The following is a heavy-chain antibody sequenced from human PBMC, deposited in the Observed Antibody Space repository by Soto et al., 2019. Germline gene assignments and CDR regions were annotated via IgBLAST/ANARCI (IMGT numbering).Heavy chain of an antibody. J-gene: IGHJ4*02. Sequence: QITLKESGPPLVKPTQTLTLTCTFSGFSLTTSGVGVNWIRQPPGKALELLAIIFWDDDRRYSPSLKSRLTITKDASKSHVVLTMANMDPADTATYYCAYSGGAFVDMSYLDYWGQGTLVTVSS. CDR3: AYSGGAFVDMSYLDY. D-gene: IGHD2-21*01. CDR2: IFWDDDR. V-gene: IGHV2-5*02. CDR1: GFSLTTSGVG.